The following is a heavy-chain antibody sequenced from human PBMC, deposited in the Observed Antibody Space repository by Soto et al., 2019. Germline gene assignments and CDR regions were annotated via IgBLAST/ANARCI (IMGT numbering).Heavy chain of an antibody. D-gene: IGHD6-19*01. Sequence: PVGSMRLSCASSVFTFSSYAMSWVRQSPGKWLEWVSAISGSGGSTYYADSVKGRFTISRDNSKNTLYLQMNSLRAEDTAVYYCAKVTVAGRVFGYYFDYWGQGTLVIVSS. J-gene: IGHJ4*02. CDR3: AKVTVAGRVFGYYFDY. CDR2: ISGSGGST. CDR1: VFTFSSYA. V-gene: IGHV3-23*01.